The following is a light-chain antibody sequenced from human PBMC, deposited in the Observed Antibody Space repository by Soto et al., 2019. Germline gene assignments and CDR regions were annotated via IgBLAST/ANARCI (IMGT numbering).Light chain of an antibody. Sequence: DIQMTQSPSTLSGSVGERVTITCRASQTISSWLAWYQQKPGKSPKLLIYKAYTLKSGVTSRFSGSGSGTEFTLTISSLQPDDFATYYCQHYNSYSEAVGQGTKVDIK. V-gene: IGKV1-5*03. CDR1: QTISSW. CDR2: KAY. CDR3: QHYNSYSEA. J-gene: IGKJ1*01.